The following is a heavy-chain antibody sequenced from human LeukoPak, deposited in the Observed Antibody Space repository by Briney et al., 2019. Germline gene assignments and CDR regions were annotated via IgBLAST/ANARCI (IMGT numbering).Heavy chain of an antibody. CDR1: RTTFSNYF. CDR3: ARHAADYDSNGYYSNFDY. D-gene: IGHD3-22*01. V-gene: IGHV5-51*01. CDR2: IYGGDSDI. J-gene: IGHJ4*02. Sequence: GESLKISCQGSRTTFSNYFIAWVRQMPGKGLGWMGIIYGGDSDIRYSPSFQGQVTISADKSISTAYLQWSTLKASDTAIYYCARHAADYDSNGYYSNFDYWGQGTLVTVSS.